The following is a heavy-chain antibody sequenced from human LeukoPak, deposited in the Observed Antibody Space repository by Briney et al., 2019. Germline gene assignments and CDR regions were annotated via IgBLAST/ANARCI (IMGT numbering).Heavy chain of an antibody. V-gene: IGHV3-7*01. CDR1: GFTFSSYW. J-gene: IGHJ4*02. CDR2: IKQDGSEK. Sequence: GGSLRLPCAASGFTFSSYWMSWVRQAPGKGLEWVANIKQDGSEKYYVDSVKGRFTISRDNAKNSLYLQMNSLRAEDTAVYYCARVLRIFGVVITPYCFDYWGQGTLVTVSS. D-gene: IGHD3-3*01. CDR3: ARVLRIFGVVITPYCFDY.